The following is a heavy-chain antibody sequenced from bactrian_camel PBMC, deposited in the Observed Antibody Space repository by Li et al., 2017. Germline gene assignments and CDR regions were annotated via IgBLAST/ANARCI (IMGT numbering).Heavy chain of an antibody. D-gene: IGHD5*01. J-gene: IGHJ4*01. V-gene: IGHV3S53*01. CDR3: AINPDYGYCSDGAWAYTR. Sequence: QLVESGGGSVQAGGSLKLSCVTSSSVYCVGWYRHPPGKREMREAVATIDTDGGTFYAASVKGRFTISKDNVKSAVFLQMNNLKPEDTAMYVCAINPDYGYCSDGAWAYTRWGQGTQVTVS. CDR1: SSVYC. CDR2: IDTDGGT.